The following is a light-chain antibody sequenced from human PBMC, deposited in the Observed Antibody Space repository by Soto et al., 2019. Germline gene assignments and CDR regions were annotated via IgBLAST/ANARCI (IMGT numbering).Light chain of an antibody. CDR1: QSVDSY. Sequence: EIVLTQSPATLSLSPGERATLSCRASQSVDSYLAWYQQKPGQAPRLLIYDVSKRATGIPARLSGSGSGTDFTLIISSLEPEDFAVYYCQQRTDWPRFTFGPGTKVDV. J-gene: IGKJ3*01. CDR3: QQRTDWPRFT. CDR2: DVS. V-gene: IGKV3-11*01.